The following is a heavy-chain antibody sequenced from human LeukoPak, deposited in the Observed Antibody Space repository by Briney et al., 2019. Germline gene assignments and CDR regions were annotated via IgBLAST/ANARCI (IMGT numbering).Heavy chain of an antibody. CDR3: ARESNRIGSRGFDY. CDR2: IYYSGST. J-gene: IGHJ4*02. D-gene: IGHD1-26*01. Sequence: PSETLSLTCTASGGSISSSSYYWGWIRQPPGKGLEWIGSIYYSGSTYYNPSLKSRVTISVDTSKNQFSLKLSSVTAADTAVYYWARESNRIGSRGFDYWGQGTLVTVSS. V-gene: IGHV4-39*07. CDR1: GGSISSSSYY.